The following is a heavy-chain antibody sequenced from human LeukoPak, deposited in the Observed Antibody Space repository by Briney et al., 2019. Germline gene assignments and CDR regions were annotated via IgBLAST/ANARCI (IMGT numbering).Heavy chain of an antibody. V-gene: IGHV3-74*01. J-gene: IGHJ2*01. CDR2: ISTDGSST. D-gene: IGHD3-10*01. CDR3: ARSVFAVSGSGSYYSGPYWYFDL. Sequence: GGSLRLSRAASGFTFNSYWMHWVRQAPGKGLVWVARISTDGSSTSYADSVKGRFTISRDNAKNTLYLQMNSLRAEDTAVYYCARSVFAVSGSGSYYSGPYWYFDLWGRGTLVTVSS. CDR1: GFTFNSYW.